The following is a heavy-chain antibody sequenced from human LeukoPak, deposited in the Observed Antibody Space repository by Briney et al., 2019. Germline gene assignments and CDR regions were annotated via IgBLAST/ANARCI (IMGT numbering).Heavy chain of an antibody. Sequence: ASVKVSCKASGYTFTSYAMHWVRQAPGQRLEWMGWINAGNGNTKYSQKFQGRVTITRDKSASTAYMELSSLRSEDTAVYYCARGYGDYAAYYYGMDVWGKGATVSVSS. CDR2: INAGNGNT. J-gene: IGHJ6*04. CDR3: ARGYGDYAAYYYGMDV. CDR1: GYTFTSYA. V-gene: IGHV1-3*01. D-gene: IGHD4-17*01.